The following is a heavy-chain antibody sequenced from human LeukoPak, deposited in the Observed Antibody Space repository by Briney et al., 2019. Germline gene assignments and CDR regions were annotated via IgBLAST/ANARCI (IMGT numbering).Heavy chain of an antibody. CDR3: ARALGNSTGDY. Sequence: GGSLRLSCAASGFTFNIFWMSWVGQAPGKGLEWVANIKHDGSEEYYGDSVRGRFTISRDSAKNSLIPQMNSLRGEDTAVYYCARALGNSTGDYWGQGTLVSVSS. J-gene: IGHJ4*02. D-gene: IGHD7-27*01. V-gene: IGHV3-7*04. CDR2: IKHDGSEE. CDR1: GFTFNIFW.